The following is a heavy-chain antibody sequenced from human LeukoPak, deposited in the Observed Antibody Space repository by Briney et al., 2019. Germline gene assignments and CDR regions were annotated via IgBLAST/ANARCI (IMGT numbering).Heavy chain of an antibody. CDR1: GFTFRNYW. V-gene: IGHV3-74*01. Sequence: PGGSLRLSCAASGFTFRNYWMHWVRQAPGKGLVWVSRIDNDGSSTIYADSVKGRFTISGDNAKSAVYLQMNSLRAEDTGVYYCARGGMAHAFDIWGQGTMVTVSS. D-gene: IGHD2-8*01. CDR2: IDNDGSST. CDR3: ARGGMAHAFDI. J-gene: IGHJ3*02.